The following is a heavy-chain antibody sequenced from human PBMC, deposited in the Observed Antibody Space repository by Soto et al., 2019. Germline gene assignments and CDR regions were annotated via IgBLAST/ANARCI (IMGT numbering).Heavy chain of an antibody. J-gene: IGHJ6*01. Sequence: QVQLVQSGPEVKKPGASVKVSCKASGYTFTSYGVSWVRLAPGQGLEWMGWISGYNGQTNYAQKFRGRVTFTADTSTNTAYMELWSLTSDDTATYYCSRDQRKELWVEGLTAMDVWGQGTTVTVSS. V-gene: IGHV1-18*01. CDR2: ISGYNGQT. D-gene: IGHD3-16*01. CDR3: SRDQRKELWVEGLTAMDV. CDR1: GYTFTSYG.